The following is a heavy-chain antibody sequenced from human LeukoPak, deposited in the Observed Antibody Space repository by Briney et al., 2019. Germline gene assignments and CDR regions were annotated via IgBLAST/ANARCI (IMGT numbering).Heavy chain of an antibody. CDR1: GGTFISYT. V-gene: IGHV1-69*04. CDR2: IIPILGIA. CDR3: ARDTEGAVDVPYNWFDP. J-gene: IGHJ5*02. D-gene: IGHD1-26*01. Sequence: SVKVSCKASGGTFISYTISWVGQAPGQGLEWMGRIIPILGIANYPQKFQGRVTITADKSTSTAYMELSSLRSEDTAVYYCARDTEGAVDVPYNWFDPWGQGTLVTVSS.